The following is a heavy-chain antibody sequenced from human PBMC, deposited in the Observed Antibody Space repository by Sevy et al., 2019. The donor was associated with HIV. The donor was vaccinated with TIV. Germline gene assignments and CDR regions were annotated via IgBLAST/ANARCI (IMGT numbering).Heavy chain of an antibody. D-gene: IGHD2-21*01. CDR3: ASVRPCCGDCYFFDS. J-gene: IGHJ4*02. Sequence: ASVKVSCKASGGSLSNYGMNWVRQAPGQGLEWTGGIIPRVGLTNYAQKFQDRVTITADESTSKVYIEVRRLTSEDTGVYYCASVRPCCGDCYFFDSWGQGTLVTVSS. V-gene: IGHV1-69*10. CDR1: GGSLSNYG. CDR2: IIPRVGLT.